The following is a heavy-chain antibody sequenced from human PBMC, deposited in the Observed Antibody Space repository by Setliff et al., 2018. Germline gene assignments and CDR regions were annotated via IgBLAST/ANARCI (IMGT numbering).Heavy chain of an antibody. V-gene: IGHV4-39*01. D-gene: IGHD3-16*01. Sequence: ETLSLTCPVSGASISSGTYYWAWIRQPPGKGLEWIGRIHYRGTTYSNASLASRLTISVDTAKNQFSLKLTSVTAADTAVYYCARMSGFMYMDVWGKGTPVTVSS. CDR1: GASISSGTYY. CDR2: IHYRGTT. CDR3: ARMSGFMYMDV. J-gene: IGHJ6*03.